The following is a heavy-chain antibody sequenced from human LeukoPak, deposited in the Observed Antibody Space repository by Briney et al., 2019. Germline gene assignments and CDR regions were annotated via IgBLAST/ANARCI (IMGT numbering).Heavy chain of an antibody. V-gene: IGHV1-2*02. D-gene: IGHD6-13*01. CDR2: INPNSGGT. CDR3: AREIRVAAGSFDY. CDR1: GYTFTGYY. Sequence: ASVKVSCKASGYTFTGYYMHWVRQAPGQGLEWMGWINPNSGGTNYAQKFQGRVTMTRDTSISTAYMELSRLRSDDTAVYYCAREIRVAAGSFDYWGQGTLVTVSS. J-gene: IGHJ4*02.